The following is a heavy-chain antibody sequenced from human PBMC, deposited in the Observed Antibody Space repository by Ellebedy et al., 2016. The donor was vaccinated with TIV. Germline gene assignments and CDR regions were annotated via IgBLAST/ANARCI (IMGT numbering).Heavy chain of an antibody. CDR3: MFKGLSARLY. CDR2: IGGTGGTT. Sequence: GESLKISCAASGISLRSYAMSWVRQAPGKGLEWVSTIGGTGGTTYYRESVKGRFTVSRDTSRNTLYLQMSSLRAEATAVYYCMFKGLSARLYWGQGTLVTVSS. V-gene: IGHV3-23*01. J-gene: IGHJ1*01. CDR1: GISLRSYA. D-gene: IGHD6-6*01.